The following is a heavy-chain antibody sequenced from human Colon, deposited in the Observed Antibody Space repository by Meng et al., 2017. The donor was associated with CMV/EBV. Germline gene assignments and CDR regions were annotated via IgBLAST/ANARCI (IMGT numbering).Heavy chain of an antibody. CDR1: GDSVSSNNW. D-gene: IGHD4/OR15-4a*01. CDR2: IHHSGTT. Sequence: PTCAVSGDSVSSNNWWTWVRQPPGKGPEWIGEIHHSGTTAHNPSLRSRISFSVDKSRNQVSLHLTTVTAADTAVYYCGSATDYKVDYWGQGTLVTVSS. CDR3: GSATDYKVDY. J-gene: IGHJ4*02. V-gene: IGHV4-4*02.